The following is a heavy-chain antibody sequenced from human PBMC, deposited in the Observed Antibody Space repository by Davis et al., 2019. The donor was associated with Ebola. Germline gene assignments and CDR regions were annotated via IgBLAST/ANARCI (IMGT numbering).Heavy chain of an antibody. CDR2: INGDGTNI. D-gene: IGHD1-14*01. CDR1: GFFLRNHW. J-gene: IGHJ5*02. CDR3: ARIISYNALGS. Sequence: GESLKISCAASGFFLRNHWMHWVRQGPGKGLVWISYINGDGTNIDYADSVKGRFTISRDDAKNTLYLQMHNLRADDTGVYYCARIISYNALGSWGQGSLVTVSS. V-gene: IGHV3-74*01.